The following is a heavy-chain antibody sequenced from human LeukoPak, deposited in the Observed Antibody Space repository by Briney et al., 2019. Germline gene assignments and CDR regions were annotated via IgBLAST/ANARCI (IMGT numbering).Heavy chain of an antibody. CDR1: GYTFTSYG. Sequence: ASVKVSCKASGYTFTSYGISWVRQAPGQGLEWMGWISAYNGNTNYAQKLQGRVTMTTDTSTSTAYMELRSLRSDDTAVYYCARDRRLAITGTTYYGMDVWGQGTTVTVSS. CDR3: ARDRRLAITGTTYYGMDV. J-gene: IGHJ6*02. CDR2: ISAYNGNT. V-gene: IGHV1-18*01. D-gene: IGHD1-7*01.